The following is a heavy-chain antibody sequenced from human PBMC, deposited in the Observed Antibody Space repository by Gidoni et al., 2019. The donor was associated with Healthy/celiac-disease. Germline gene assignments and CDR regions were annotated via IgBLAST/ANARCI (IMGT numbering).Heavy chain of an antibody. V-gene: IGHV3-23*01. D-gene: IGHD2-15*01. CDR2: ISCRGGST. Sequence: EVQLLESGGGLVQPGGYLRRSCAASGFTFRSYAMRWVRQAPGKGLELVSAISCRGGSTYYADSVKGRFTISRDNSKNTLYLQMNSLRAEDTAVYYCAKAPVVVVAATLNWFDPWGQGTLVTVSS. CDR1: GFTFRSYA. J-gene: IGHJ5*02. CDR3: AKAPVVVVAATLNWFDP.